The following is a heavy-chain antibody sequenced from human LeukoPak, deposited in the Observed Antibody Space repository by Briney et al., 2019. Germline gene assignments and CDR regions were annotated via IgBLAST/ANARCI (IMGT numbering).Heavy chain of an antibody. J-gene: IGHJ4*02. Sequence: GGSLRLSCAASGFTFSSYGMHWVRQAPGKGLVWVSRINSDGSSTNYADSVKGRLTISSDNAKNTVYLQMNSLRAEDTAVYYCSRMVLGGFDYWGQGTLVTVSS. CDR2: INSDGSST. V-gene: IGHV3-74*01. CDR3: SRMVLGGFDY. CDR1: GFTFSSYG. D-gene: IGHD4/OR15-4a*01.